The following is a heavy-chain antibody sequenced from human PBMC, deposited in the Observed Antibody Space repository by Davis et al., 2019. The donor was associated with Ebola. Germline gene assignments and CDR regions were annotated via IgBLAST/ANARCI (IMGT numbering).Heavy chain of an antibody. CDR3: AADQLYYYDSSVGGYFDL. CDR2: IVVGSGNT. V-gene: IGHV1-58*01. D-gene: IGHD3-22*01. J-gene: IGHJ2*01. Sequence: SVKVSCKASGFTFTSSAVQWVRQARGQRLEWIGWIVVGSGNTNYAQKFQERVTITRDMSTSTAYMELSSLRSEDTAVYYCAADQLYYYDSSVGGYFDLWGRGTLVTVSS. CDR1: GFTFTSSA.